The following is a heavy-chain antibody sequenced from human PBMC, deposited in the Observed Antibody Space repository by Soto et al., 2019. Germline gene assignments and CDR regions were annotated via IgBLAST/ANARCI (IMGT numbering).Heavy chain of an antibody. CDR2: ISDTGGDT. J-gene: IGHJ4*02. D-gene: IGHD3-10*01. V-gene: IGHV3-23*01. CDR1: GFPVSNNG. Sequence: QRXGSLRRSFAASGFPVSNNGMSWVRQAPGKGLEWVSLISDTGGDTVHADSVKGRFTISRDNAKNTLFLQMNSLRADDAAIYSCARAVGESYPGSRVFDYWCQGTRVT. CDR3: ARAVGESYPGSRVFDY.